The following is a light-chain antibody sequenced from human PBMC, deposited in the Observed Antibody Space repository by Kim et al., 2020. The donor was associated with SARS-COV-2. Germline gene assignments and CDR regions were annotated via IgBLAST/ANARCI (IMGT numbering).Light chain of an antibody. V-gene: IGKV1-39*01. CDR2: AAS. CDR3: QHCYSTPGT. Sequence: DIQMTQSPSSLSASVGDRVSITCRASQSISTYLNWYQQKPGKAPKILIYAASSLQSGVPSRFSGSGSGTDFTLTINSLQPEDFATYFCQHCYSTPGTFGQGTKVDIK. J-gene: IGKJ1*01. CDR1: QSISTY.